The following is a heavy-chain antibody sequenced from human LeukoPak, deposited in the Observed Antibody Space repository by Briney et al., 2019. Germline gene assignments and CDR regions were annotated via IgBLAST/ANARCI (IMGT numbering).Heavy chain of an antibody. J-gene: IGHJ4*02. CDR2: ISGSGGST. V-gene: IGHV3-23*01. CDR1: GFTFSSYA. Sequence: GGSLRLSCAASGFTFSSYAMSWVRQAPGKGLEWVSAISGSGGSTYYADSVKGRFTISRDNSKNTLYLQMNSLRAEDTAVYYCAKDKGGSYYDPFGEQPPDWGQGTLVTVSS. CDR3: AKDKGGSYYDPFGEQPPD. D-gene: IGHD1-26*01.